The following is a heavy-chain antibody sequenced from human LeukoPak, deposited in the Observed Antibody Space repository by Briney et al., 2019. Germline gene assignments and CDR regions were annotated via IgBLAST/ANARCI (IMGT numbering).Heavy chain of an antibody. V-gene: IGHV2-70*11. D-gene: IGHD4-17*01. CDR2: IDWSDNK. CDR3: ARSDTVTIFDY. J-gene: IGHJ4*02. Sequence: SGPTLVKPTQTLTLTCTFSGFSLSTGGMCVHWIRQPLGKAPEWLGRIDWSDNKYYSTSLKTRLSVSKDTSKNQVVLTMANMDPVDTATYYCARSDTVTIFDYWGQGNLVTVSS. CDR1: GFSLSTGGMC.